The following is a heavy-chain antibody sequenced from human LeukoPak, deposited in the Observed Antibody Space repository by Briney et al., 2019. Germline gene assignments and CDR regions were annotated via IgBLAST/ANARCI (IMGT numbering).Heavy chain of an antibody. J-gene: IGHJ4*02. CDR2: IDSDGSRT. CDR1: GFTFSSYW. D-gene: IGHD1-26*01. Sequence: GGSLRLSCAASGFTFSSYWMHCVRQVPGKGLVWVSRIDSDGSRTTYADSVKGRFTISRDNAKNTLYLQMNSLRAEDTAVYYCARGLYSRSSYTKGYWGQGTLVTVSS. V-gene: IGHV3-74*01. CDR3: ARGLYSRSSYTKGY.